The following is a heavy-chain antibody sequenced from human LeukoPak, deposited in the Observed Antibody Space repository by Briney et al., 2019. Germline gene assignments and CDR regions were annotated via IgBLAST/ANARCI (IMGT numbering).Heavy chain of an antibody. CDR1: GFTFSDYR. CDR2: IKQDGSEK. D-gene: IGHD2-15*01. V-gene: IGHV3-7*04. Sequence: GGSLRLSCAASGFTFSDYRMSWVRQAPGKGLEWVASIKQDGSEKYYVDSVKGRFIISRDNAKNSLYLQMNSLRVEDTTIYYCVRGGGTLNFWGQGTLVTVSS. J-gene: IGHJ4*02. CDR3: VRGGGTLNF.